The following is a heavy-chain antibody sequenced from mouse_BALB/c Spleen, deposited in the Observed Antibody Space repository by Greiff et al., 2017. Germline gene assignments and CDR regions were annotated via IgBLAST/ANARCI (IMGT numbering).Heavy chain of an antibody. J-gene: IGHJ2*01. CDR2: INPGSGGT. CDR1: GYAFTNYL. Sequence: AQRVESGAELVRPGTSVKVSCKASGYAFTNYLIEWVKQRPGQGLEWIGVINPGSGGTNYNEKFKGKATLTADKSSSTAYMQLSSLTSDDSAVYFCARSGDYYYGSSHDYWGQGTTLTVSS. V-gene: IGHV1-54*03. CDR3: ARSGDYYYGSSHDY. D-gene: IGHD1-1*01.